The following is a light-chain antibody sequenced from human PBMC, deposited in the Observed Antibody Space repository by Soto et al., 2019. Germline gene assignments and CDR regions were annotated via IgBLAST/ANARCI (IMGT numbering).Light chain of an antibody. Sequence: EIVLTQSPATLSLSPGERATLSCRASQSISSFLAWYQQKPGQAPRLLIYGASNRATGIPARFSGSGSGTDFTLTISSLEPEDFATYYCQHYNSYSEAFGQGTKVDIK. CDR2: GAS. CDR1: QSISSF. CDR3: QHYNSYSEA. V-gene: IGKV3-11*01. J-gene: IGKJ1*01.